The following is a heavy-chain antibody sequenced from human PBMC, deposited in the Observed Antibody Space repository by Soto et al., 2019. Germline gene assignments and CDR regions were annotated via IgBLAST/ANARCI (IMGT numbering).Heavy chain of an antibody. CDR2: IYWDDDK. Sequence: QITLKESGPTLVKPTQTLPLTCSCSGFSLSTSGVGVGWIRQPPGKALEWLALIYWDDDKRYSPSLKSRLTITKATTNNQVVLTKTNMDTVDTATYYCAHSGTSAYCWASSYDFDYWGQGTVVTVSS. V-gene: IGHV2-5*02. D-gene: IGHD3-16*01. CDR3: AHSGTSAYCWASSYDFDY. J-gene: IGHJ4*02. CDR1: GFSLSTSGVG.